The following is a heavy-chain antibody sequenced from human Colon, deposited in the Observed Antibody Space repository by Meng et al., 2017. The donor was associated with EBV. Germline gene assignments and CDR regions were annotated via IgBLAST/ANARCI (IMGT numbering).Heavy chain of an antibody. CDR1: GGSISTSGYY. D-gene: IGHD6-19*01. V-gene: IGHV4-39*01. CDR3: VRSSGWVKTGFDP. CDR2: IGHSGFT. J-gene: IGHJ5*02. Sequence: LKRQECGPGLLKPSEALPFTCSVSGGSISTSGYYWGWIRQPPGKGLEWIGSIGHSGFTYYTPSLKSRVTVSIDTSRNQFSLWLTSVTAADTAVYYCVRSSGWVKTGFDPWGQGTLVTVSS.